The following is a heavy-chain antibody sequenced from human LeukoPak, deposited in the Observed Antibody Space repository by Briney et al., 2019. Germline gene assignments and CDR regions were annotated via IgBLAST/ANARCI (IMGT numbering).Heavy chain of an antibody. CDR1: GFTVRRNV. Sequence: GGSLRLSCVASGFTVRRNVMSWVCQAPGKGLEWVSLINSDGRAFYADSVKGRFTTSRNNSKNTLFLQMSSLKPEDTAIYYCARDLGGFQEPRYYYYMDVWGKGTTVTVSS. CDR3: ARDLGGFQEPRYYYYMDV. J-gene: IGHJ6*03. V-gene: IGHV3-66*02. D-gene: IGHD1-14*01. CDR2: INSDGRA.